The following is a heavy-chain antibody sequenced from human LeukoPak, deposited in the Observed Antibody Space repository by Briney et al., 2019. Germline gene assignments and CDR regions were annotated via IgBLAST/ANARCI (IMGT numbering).Heavy chain of an antibody. V-gene: IGHV3-9*01. J-gene: IGHJ4*02. D-gene: IGHD3-10*01. Sequence: GGSLRLSCAASGFTVSSNYMSWVRQAPGKGLEWVSGISWNSGSIGYADSVKGRFTISRDNAKNSLYLQMNSLRAEDTALYYCAKDRPYGSGSYYSSGFDYWGQGTLVTVSS. CDR2: ISWNSGSI. CDR1: GFTVSSNY. CDR3: AKDRPYGSGSYYSSGFDY.